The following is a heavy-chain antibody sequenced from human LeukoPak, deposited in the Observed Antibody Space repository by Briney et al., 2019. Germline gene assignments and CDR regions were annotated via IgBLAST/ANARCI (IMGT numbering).Heavy chain of an antibody. J-gene: IGHJ4*02. CDR2: IRYDGSNK. V-gene: IGHV3-30*02. CDR1: GFTFSSYG. CDR3: AKDGVIIAAAAPSFDY. D-gene: IGHD6-13*01. Sequence: PGGSLRLSCAASGFTFSSYGMHWVPQAPGKGLEWVAFIRYDGSNKYYADSVKGRFTISRDNSKNTLYLQMNSLRAEDTAVYYCAKDGVIIAAAAPSFDYWGQGTLVTVSS.